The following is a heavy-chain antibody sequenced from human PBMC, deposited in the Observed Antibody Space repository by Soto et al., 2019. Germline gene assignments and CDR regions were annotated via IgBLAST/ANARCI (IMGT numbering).Heavy chain of an antibody. V-gene: IGHV4-59*06. CDR3: ARTDYGDSNHFDY. D-gene: IGHD4-17*01. CDR2: IYYSGST. Sequence: PSETLSPTCPVSGGPISSYYWSWSRPHPGKGLEWIGYIYYSGSTYYNPSLKSRVTISVDTSKNQFSLKLSSVTAADTAVYSCARTDYGDSNHFDYWGQGTLVTVSS. CDR1: GGPISSYY. J-gene: IGHJ4*02.